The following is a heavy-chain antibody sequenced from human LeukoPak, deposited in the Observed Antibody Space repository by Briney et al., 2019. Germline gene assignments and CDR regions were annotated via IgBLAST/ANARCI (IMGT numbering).Heavy chain of an antibody. V-gene: IGHV1-46*01. D-gene: IGHD3-3*01. CDR2: INPSGGST. J-gene: IGHJ5*02. CDR3: ARDRITIFGVAQSPNWFDP. CDR1: GYTFTSYY. Sequence: ASVKVSCKASGYTFTSYYMHWVRQAPGQGLEWMGIINPSGGSTSYAQKFQGRVTMTTDTSTSTAYMELRSLRSDDTAVYYCARDRITIFGVAQSPNWFDPWGQGTLVTVSS.